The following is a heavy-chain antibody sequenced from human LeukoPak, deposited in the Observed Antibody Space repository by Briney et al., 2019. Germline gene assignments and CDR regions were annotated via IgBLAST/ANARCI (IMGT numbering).Heavy chain of an antibody. J-gene: IGHJ4*02. CDR3: ARAPPHGSSGRYTQVYYFDY. Sequence: PSETLSLTCTVSGGSINSCYWSWIRQPPGKGLEWIGYIYYSGSTNYNPSLKSRVTISVDMSKKQFSLKLRSVTAADTAVYYCARAPPHGSSGRYTQVYYFDYWGQGALVTVSS. V-gene: IGHV4-59*01. D-gene: IGHD6-19*01. CDR2: IYYSGST. CDR1: GGSINSCY.